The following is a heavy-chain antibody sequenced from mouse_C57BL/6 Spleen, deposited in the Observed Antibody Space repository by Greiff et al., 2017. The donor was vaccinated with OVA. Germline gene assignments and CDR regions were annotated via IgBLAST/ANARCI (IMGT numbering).Heavy chain of an antibody. CDR3: AGCYYGWDGGFAY. J-gene: IGHJ3*01. CDR2: INPGSGGT. D-gene: IGHD2-2*01. Sequence: VQLQQSGAELVRPGTSVKVSCKASGYAFTNYLIEWVKQRPGQGLEWIGVINPGSGGTNYNEKFKGKATLTADKSSSTAYMQLSSLTSEDSAVYICAGCYYGWDGGFAYWGQGTLVTVAA. V-gene: IGHV1-54*01. CDR1: GYAFTNYL.